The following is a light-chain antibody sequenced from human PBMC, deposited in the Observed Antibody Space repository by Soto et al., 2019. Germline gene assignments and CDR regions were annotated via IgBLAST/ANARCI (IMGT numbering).Light chain of an antibody. Sequence: DIQMTQSPSYLSASVGDRFAITCRASQSISRYLNWYQQKPGKAPKXXIYAASSLQSGVPSRFSVSGSGTDFTLTISRLKTEDFATYYCQQSYSTPLTFGGGTKVDNK. J-gene: IGKJ4*01. CDR3: QQSYSTPLT. CDR1: QSISRY. CDR2: AAS. V-gene: IGKV1-39*01.